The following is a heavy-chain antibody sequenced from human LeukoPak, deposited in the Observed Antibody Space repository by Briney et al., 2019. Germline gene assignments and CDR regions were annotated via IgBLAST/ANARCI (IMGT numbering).Heavy chain of an antibody. CDR3: ARVSESYYDSSDY. CDR2: MNPNSGDT. D-gene: IGHD3-22*01. Sequence: ASVKVSCKASGYTFTSYDFNWVRQATGQGLEWMGWMNPNSGDTGYAQKFQGRVTMTRNTSISTAYMELSSLRSEDTAVYYCARVSESYYDSSDYWGQGTLVTVSS. V-gene: IGHV1-8*01. J-gene: IGHJ4*02. CDR1: GYTFTSYD.